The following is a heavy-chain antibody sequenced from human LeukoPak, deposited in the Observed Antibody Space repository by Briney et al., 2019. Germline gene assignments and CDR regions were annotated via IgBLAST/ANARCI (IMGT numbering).Heavy chain of an antibody. V-gene: IGHV3-30*18. CDR2: ISYDGSNK. J-gene: IGHJ3*02. Sequence: PGWSLRLSCAASGFTFSSYGMHWVRQAPGKGLEWVAVISYDGSNKYYADSVKGRFTISRDNSKNTLYLQMNSLRAEDTAVYYCAKLIYYGSGTTGAFDIWGQGTIVTVSS. CDR3: AKLIYYGSGTTGAFDI. CDR1: GFTFSSYG. D-gene: IGHD3-10*01.